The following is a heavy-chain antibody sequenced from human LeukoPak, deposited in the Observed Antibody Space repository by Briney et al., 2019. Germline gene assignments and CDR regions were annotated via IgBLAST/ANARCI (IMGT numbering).Heavy chain of an antibody. Sequence: ASVKVSCKASGGTFSSYAISWVRQAPGQGLECMGGIIPIFGTANYAQKFQGRVTITADESTSTAYMELSSLRSEDTAVYYCASCTIFGVVITYYYYYYYMDVWGKGTTVTVSS. CDR3: ASCTIFGVVITYYYYYYYMDV. J-gene: IGHJ6*03. V-gene: IGHV1-69*13. CDR2: IIPIFGTA. CDR1: GGTFSSYA. D-gene: IGHD3-3*01.